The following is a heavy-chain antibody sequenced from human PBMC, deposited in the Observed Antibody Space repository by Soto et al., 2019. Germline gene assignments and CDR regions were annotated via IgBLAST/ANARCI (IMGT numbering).Heavy chain of an antibody. J-gene: IGHJ5*01. CDR2: ISGGASSA. CDR3: AERARGYSLSFVDS. CDR1: GFNFRAFA. V-gene: IGHV3-23*01. D-gene: IGHD5-12*01. Sequence: PGGSLRLSCAASGFNFRAFAMSWVRQAPGQGLEWISEISGGASSAFFADSVKGRFTISRDNSMNTLYLQMNSLRPEDTAIYYCAERARGYSLSFVDSWGQGALVTVSS.